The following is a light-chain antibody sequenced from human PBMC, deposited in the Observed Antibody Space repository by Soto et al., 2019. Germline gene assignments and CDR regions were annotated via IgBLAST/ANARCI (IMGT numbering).Light chain of an antibody. Sequence: EIVLTQSPATLSLSPGERATLSCRASQSVSSYLAWYQQKPGQAPRLLIYDASNRATGIPARFSGSGSGTDFTLTISSLEPEDFAVYYCQLRSNWLTWTFGQGTKVEIK. CDR3: QLRSNWLTWT. J-gene: IGKJ1*01. V-gene: IGKV3-11*01. CDR2: DAS. CDR1: QSVSSY.